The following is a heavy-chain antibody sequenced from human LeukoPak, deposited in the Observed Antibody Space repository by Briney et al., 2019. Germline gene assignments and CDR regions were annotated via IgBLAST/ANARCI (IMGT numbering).Heavy chain of an antibody. CDR1: GYTFTGYY. V-gene: IGHV1-2*04. J-gene: IGHJ5*02. CDR3: ARASYDFWSGYSWFDP. CDR2: LNPNSGGT. D-gene: IGHD3-3*01. Sequence: ASVKVSCKASGYTFTGYYKHWVRQAPGQELEWMGWLNPNSGGTNYAQKFQGWVTMTRGTSISTAYMELSRLRSDDTAVYYCARASYDFWSGYSWFDPWGQGTLVTVSS.